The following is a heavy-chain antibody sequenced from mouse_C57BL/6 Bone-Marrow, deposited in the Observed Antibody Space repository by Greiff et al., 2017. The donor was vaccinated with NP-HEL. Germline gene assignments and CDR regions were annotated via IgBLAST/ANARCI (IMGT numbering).Heavy chain of an antibody. V-gene: IGHV1-54*01. D-gene: IGHD2-13*01. J-gene: IGHJ2*01. CDR3: ARWGLQVYFDY. CDR1: GYAFTNYL. CDR2: INPGSGGT. Sequence: QVQLQQSGAELVRPGTSVKVSCKASGYAFTNYLIEWVKQRPGQGLEWIGVINPGSGGTNYNEKFKGKATLTAAKSSSTAYMQLSSLTSEDSAVYFCARWGLQVYFDYWGQGTTLTVSS.